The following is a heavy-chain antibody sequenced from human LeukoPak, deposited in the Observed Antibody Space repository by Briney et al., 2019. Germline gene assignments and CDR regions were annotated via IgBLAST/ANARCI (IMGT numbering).Heavy chain of an antibody. D-gene: IGHD5-18*01. CDR2: ISSSSSYT. V-gene: IGHV3-11*03. CDR1: GCTFSDYY. J-gene: IGHJ4*02. CDR3: ALATATGRYFDY. Sequence: GGSLRLSCAASGCTFSDYYMSWIRQAPGKGLEWVSYISSSSSYTNYADSVKGRFTISRDNAKNSLYLQMNSLRAEDTAVYYCALATATGRYFDYWGQGTLVTVSS.